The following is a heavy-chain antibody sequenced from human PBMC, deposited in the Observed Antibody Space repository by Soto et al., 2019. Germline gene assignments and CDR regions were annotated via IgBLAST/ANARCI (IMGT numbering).Heavy chain of an antibody. V-gene: IGHV3-21*01. Sequence: EVQLVESGGGLVKPGGSLRLSCAASGFTFSNYNMNWVRQAPGKGLEWVSSISSSTTFIYYADSVKGRFTISRDNAKNPLYLHMNSLRAETPAVYYCARDRGGFDYWGQGPLLTVSP. CDR1: GFTFSNYN. CDR2: ISSSTTFI. J-gene: IGHJ4*02. CDR3: ARDRGGFDY. D-gene: IGHD3-16*01.